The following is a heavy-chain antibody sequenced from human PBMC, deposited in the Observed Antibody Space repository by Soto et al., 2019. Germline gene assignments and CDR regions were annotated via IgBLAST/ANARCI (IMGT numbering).Heavy chain of an antibody. Sequence: EVQLVESGGGLVQPGGSLRLSCAASGFTISSYSMNWVRQAPGKGLEWVSYISSSSSTIYYADSVNGRFTISRDNAKNSLYLQMNSLRAGDTAVYYCARANYDGSGGSCSPAYWGQGTLVTVSS. V-gene: IGHV3-48*01. D-gene: IGHD2-15*01. CDR1: GFTISSYS. CDR2: ISSSSSTI. CDR3: ARANYDGSGGSCSPAY. J-gene: IGHJ4*02.